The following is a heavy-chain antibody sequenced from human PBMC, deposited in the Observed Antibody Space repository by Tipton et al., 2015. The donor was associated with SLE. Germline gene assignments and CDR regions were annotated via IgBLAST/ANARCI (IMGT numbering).Heavy chain of an antibody. CDR1: GFTFSDDA. CDR3: ARGIDPTSSRISDY. V-gene: IGHV3-23*01. CDR2: ISPTSVTR. D-gene: IGHD2-2*01. Sequence: GSLRLSCVASGFTFSDDAMSWVRQAPGKGLEWVSTISPTSVTRYYADSMKGRFTISRDNSQMTLFLQVNSLRAEDTALYYCARGIDPTSSRISDYWGQGTLLSVSS. J-gene: IGHJ4*02.